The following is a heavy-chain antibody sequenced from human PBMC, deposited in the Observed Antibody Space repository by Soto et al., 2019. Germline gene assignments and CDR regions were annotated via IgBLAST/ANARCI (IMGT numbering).Heavy chain of an antibody. D-gene: IGHD5-18*01. CDR3: VKGPLQLWAPPRDYGMDV. Sequence: GGSLRLSCSASGFTFSSYAMHWVRQAPGKGLEYVSAISSNGGSTYYADSVKGRFTISRDNSKNTLYLQMSSLRAEDTAVYYCVKGPLQLWAPPRDYGMDVWGQGTTVTSP. V-gene: IGHV3-64D*06. CDR1: GFTFSSYA. J-gene: IGHJ6*02. CDR2: ISSNGGST.